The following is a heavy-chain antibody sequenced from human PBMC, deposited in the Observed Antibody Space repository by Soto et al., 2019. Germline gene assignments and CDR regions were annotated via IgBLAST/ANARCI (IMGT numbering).Heavy chain of an antibody. J-gene: IGHJ6*02. CDR2: IIPIFGTA. D-gene: IGHD1-1*01. V-gene: IGHV1-69*13. CDR3: TRDSPYGTDYYYYGMDV. Sequence: SVKVSCKASGGTFSSYAISWVRQAPGQGLEWMGGIIPIFGTANYAQKFQGRVTITADESTSTAYMELSSLRSEDTAVYYCTRDSPYGTDYYYYGMDVWGQGTTVTVSS. CDR1: GGTFSSYA.